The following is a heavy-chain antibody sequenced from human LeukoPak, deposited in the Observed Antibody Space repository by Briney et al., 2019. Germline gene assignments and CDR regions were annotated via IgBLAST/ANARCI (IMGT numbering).Heavy chain of an antibody. V-gene: IGHV3-21*01. D-gene: IGHD5-24*01. CDR3: VGWAIIDY. CDR1: GFTFSAYR. J-gene: IGHJ4*02. CDR2: ISSSSSNI. Sequence: PGGSLRLSCAASGFTFSAYRMNWVRQAPGQGREWSSSISSSSSNIYYTDSARGRFTISRDTTKNSLYLHINRLRDADTSAYYCVGWAIIDYCGQGTLVTVSS.